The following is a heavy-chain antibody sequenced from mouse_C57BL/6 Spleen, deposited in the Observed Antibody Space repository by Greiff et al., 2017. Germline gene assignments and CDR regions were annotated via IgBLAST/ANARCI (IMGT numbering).Heavy chain of an antibody. CDR2: IYPGNSDT. J-gene: IGHJ2*01. Sequence: EVQLQQSGTVLARPGASVKMSCTTSGYTFTSYWMHWVKQRPGQGLEWIGAIYPGNSDTSYNEKFKGKAKLNAVTSASTAYMALSSLTNADSAVYYCTRGVLRSYFDYWSQGTALTVSS. D-gene: IGHD1-1*01. CDR3: TRGVLRSYFDY. CDR1: GYTFTSYW. V-gene: IGHV1-5*01.